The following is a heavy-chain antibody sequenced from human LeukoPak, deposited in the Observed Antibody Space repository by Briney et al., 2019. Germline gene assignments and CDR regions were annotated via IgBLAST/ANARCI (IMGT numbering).Heavy chain of an antibody. D-gene: IGHD5-18*01. CDR1: GGSISSYY. J-gene: IGHJ4*02. CDR3: AKSSYSIFDY. CDR2: IYYSGST. V-gene: IGHV4-59*08. Sequence: SETLSLTCTVSGGSISSYYWSWIRQPPGKGLEWIGYIYYSGSTNYNPSLKSRVTISVDTSKNQFSLKLSSVTAADTAVYYCAKSSYSIFDYWGQGTLVTVSS.